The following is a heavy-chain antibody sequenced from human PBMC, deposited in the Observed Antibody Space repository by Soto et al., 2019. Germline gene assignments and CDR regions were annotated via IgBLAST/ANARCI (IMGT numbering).Heavy chain of an antibody. Sequence: EVQLLESGGDLIQPGGSLRLSCAASGFTFSRYAMSWVRQAPGKGREWVSGISGVGGSTYYADSVKGRFTISRDNSKDALYLQMTSLRAEDTARYYFAKVVPRITIFGAGDGFEIWGHGTMVTVFS. CDR2: ISGVGGST. V-gene: IGHV3-23*01. J-gene: IGHJ3*02. CDR3: AKVVPRITIFGAGDGFEI. D-gene: IGHD3-3*01. CDR1: GFTFSRYA.